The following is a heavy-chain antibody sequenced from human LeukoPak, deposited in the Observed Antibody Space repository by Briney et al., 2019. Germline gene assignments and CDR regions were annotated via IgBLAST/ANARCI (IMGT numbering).Heavy chain of an antibody. Sequence: PGGSLRLSCAAPGFTFNSYEMNWVRQAPGKGLEWVSYISSSGSTIYYADSVKGRFTISRDNAKNSLYLQMNSLRAEDTAVYYCVRDRDWGFDYWGQGTLVTVSS. V-gene: IGHV3-48*03. D-gene: IGHD3/OR15-3a*01. CDR2: ISSSGSTI. J-gene: IGHJ4*02. CDR1: GFTFNSYE. CDR3: VRDRDWGFDY.